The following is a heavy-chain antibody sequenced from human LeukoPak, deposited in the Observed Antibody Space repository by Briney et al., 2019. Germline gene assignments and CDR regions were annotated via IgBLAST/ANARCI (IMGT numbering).Heavy chain of an antibody. CDR1: GYTFTGYY. CDR3: ARELPPRGIHYGMDV. Sequence: VKVSCKASGYTFTGYYMHWVRQAPGQGLEWMGWINPNSGGTNYAQKFQGRVTMTRDTSISTAYMELSRLRSDDTAVYYCARELPPRGIHYGMDVWGQGTTVTVSS. V-gene: IGHV1-2*02. CDR2: INPNSGGT. J-gene: IGHJ6*02. D-gene: IGHD5-18*01.